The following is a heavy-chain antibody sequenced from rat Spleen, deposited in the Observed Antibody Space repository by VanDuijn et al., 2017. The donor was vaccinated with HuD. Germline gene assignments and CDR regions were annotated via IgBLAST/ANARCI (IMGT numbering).Heavy chain of an antibody. V-gene: IGHV5S10*01. CDR2: IIYDGSNT. CDR3: TTEDGGTTSPYVMDA. Sequence: EVQLVESGGGLVQPGRSMNLSCAASGFTFSDYTMAWVRQAPKKGLEWVAAIIYDGSNTYYRDSVKGRFTISRDNAESTLYLQMDSLRSEDTATYYCTTEDGGTTSPYVMDAWGQGASVTVSS. J-gene: IGHJ4*01. D-gene: IGHD1-5*01. CDR1: GFTFSDYT.